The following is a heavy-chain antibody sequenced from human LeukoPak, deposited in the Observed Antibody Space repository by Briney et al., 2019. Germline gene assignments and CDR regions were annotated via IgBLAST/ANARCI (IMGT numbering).Heavy chain of an antibody. CDR1: GFTFSGYG. J-gene: IGHJ4*02. CDR3: VKALGGSGSY. CDR2: IRNDGTKE. V-gene: IGHV3-30*02. D-gene: IGHD3-10*01. Sequence: GGSLRLSCAASGFTFSGYGMSWVRQAPGKGLEWVAFIRNDGTKEYHADSVKGRFSISRDNPKNTLYLQMNSLSVEDTAIYYCVKALGGSGSYWGQGTSVIVSS.